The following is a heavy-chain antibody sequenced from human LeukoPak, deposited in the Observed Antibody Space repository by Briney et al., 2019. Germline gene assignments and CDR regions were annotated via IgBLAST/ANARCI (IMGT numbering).Heavy chain of an antibody. Sequence: GRSLRLSCAASGFTFSSYGMHWVRQAPGKGLEWVAVISYDGSNKYYADSVKGRFTISRDNSKNTLYLQMNSLRAGDTAVYYCAKPHFDDWGQGTLVTVSS. V-gene: IGHV3-30*18. CDR1: GFTFSSYG. CDR3: AKPHFDD. CDR2: ISYDGSNK. J-gene: IGHJ4*02.